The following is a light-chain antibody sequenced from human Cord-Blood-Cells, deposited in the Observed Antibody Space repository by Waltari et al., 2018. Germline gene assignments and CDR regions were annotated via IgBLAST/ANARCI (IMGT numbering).Light chain of an antibody. V-gene: IGLV1-47*01. CDR1: RSNIGRNY. CDR2: RNN. J-gene: IGLJ1*01. CDR3: AAWDDSLSGYV. Sequence: QSVLTQPPSASGTPGQRVTISCSGSRSNIGRNYVYWYQQLPGTAPKLLIYRNNQRPSGVPDRFSGSKSGTSASLAISGLRSEDEADYYCAAWDDSLSGYVLGTGTKVTVL.